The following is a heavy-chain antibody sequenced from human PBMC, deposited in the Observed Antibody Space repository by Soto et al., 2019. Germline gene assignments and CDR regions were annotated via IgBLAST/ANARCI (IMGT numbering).Heavy chain of an antibody. CDR2: INHSGST. Sequence: PSETLSLTCAVYSGSFSGYYWSWIRQPPGKGLEWIGEINHSGSTNYNPSLKSRVTISVDTSKNQFSLKLSSVTAADTAVYYCARATYYYGSGSTQWGQGTLVTVSS. V-gene: IGHV4-34*01. CDR1: SGSFSGYY. D-gene: IGHD3-10*01. J-gene: IGHJ4*02. CDR3: ARATYYYGSGSTQ.